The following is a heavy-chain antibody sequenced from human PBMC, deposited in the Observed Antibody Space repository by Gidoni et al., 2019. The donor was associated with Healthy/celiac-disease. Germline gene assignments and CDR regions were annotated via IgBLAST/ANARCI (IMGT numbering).Heavy chain of an antibody. V-gene: IGHV3-11*06. CDR1: GFTFSDYY. CDR2: ISSSSSYT. CDR3: ARGPGYDFWSGPPTH. Sequence: QVQLVESGGGLVKPGGSLRLSCAASGFTFSDYYMSWIRQAPGKGLEVVSYISSSSSYTNYADSVKGRFTISRDNAKNSLYLQMNSLRAEDTAVYYCARGPGYDFWSGPPTHWGQGTLVTVSS. D-gene: IGHD3-3*01. J-gene: IGHJ4*02.